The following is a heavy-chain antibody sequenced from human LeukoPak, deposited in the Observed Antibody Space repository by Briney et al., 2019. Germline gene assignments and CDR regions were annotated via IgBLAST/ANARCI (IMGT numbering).Heavy chain of an antibody. J-gene: IGHJ4*02. Sequence: QAGGSLRLSCAASGFTFSDYWMHWVRQVPGKGLVWVSRINTDGSMTHYADSVKGRFTVSRDNAKNTLYLQMNSLRVEDMAVYYCARIIVGATGIDYWGQGTLVTVSS. CDR1: GFTFSDYW. D-gene: IGHD1-26*01. CDR2: INTDGSMT. V-gene: IGHV3-74*01. CDR3: ARIIVGATGIDY.